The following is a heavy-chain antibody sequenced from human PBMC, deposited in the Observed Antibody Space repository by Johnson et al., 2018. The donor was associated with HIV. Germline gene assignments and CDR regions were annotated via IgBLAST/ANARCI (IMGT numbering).Heavy chain of an antibody. CDR3: ARAGGLMAVAGYDAFDI. J-gene: IGHJ3*02. CDR1: GFTFSSYA. V-gene: IGHV3-30*19. Sequence: VQLVESGGGVVQPGGSLRLSCAASGFTFSSYAMSWVRQAPGKGLEWVAVISYDGSNKYYADSVKGRFTISRDNSKNTLYLQMNSLRAEDTAVYYCARAGGLMAVAGYDAFDIWGQGTMVTVSS. CDR2: ISYDGSNK. D-gene: IGHD6-19*01.